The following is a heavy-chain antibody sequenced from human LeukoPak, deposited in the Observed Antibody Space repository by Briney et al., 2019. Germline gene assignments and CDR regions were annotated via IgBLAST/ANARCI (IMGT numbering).Heavy chain of an antibody. CDR3: ARGRDTTLGWGNDAFDI. V-gene: IGHV4-39*07. Sequence: SETLSLTCTVSGGSISSSSYYWGWIRQPPGKGLEWIGTIYYDGATQYSPSLKSRVTISVDRSKNQFSLKLSSVTAADTAVYYCARGRDTTLGWGNDAFDIWGQGTMVTVSS. CDR2: IYYDGAT. J-gene: IGHJ3*02. D-gene: IGHD3-16*01. CDR1: GGSISSSSYY.